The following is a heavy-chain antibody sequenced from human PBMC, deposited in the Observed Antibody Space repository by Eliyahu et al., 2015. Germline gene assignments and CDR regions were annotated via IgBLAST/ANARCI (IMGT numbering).Heavy chain of an antibody. D-gene: IGHD6-6*01. J-gene: IGHJ2*01. Sequence: EVQLVESGGGLVQPGRSLRLSCXAXGFTXXDYAMXXVRQAPGKGLEWVSGISWNSGSIGYADSVKGRFTISRDNAKNSLYLQMNSLRAEDTALYYCAKDTGAIAARPGWYFDLWGRGTLVTVSS. CDR1: GFTXXDYA. V-gene: IGHV3-9*01. CDR3: AKDTGAIAARPGWYFDL. CDR2: ISWNSGSI.